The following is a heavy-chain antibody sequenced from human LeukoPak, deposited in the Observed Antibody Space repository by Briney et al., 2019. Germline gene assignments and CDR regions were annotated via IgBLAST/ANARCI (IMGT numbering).Heavy chain of an antibody. J-gene: IGHJ4*02. CDR1: GYSISSGYY. Sequence: PSETLSLTCTVSGYSISSGYYWGWIRQPPGKGLEWIGSIYHSGSTYYNSSLKSRVTMSVDTSKNQFSLKLTSVTAADTAVYYCARQTGSGLFILPGGQGTLVTVSS. D-gene: IGHD3/OR15-3a*01. CDR3: ARQTGSGLFILP. CDR2: IYHSGST. V-gene: IGHV4-38-2*02.